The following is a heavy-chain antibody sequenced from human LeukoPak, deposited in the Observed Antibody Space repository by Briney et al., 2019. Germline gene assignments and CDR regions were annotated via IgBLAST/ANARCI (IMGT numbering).Heavy chain of an antibody. CDR2: FDPEDGET. CDR1: GYTLTELA. V-gene: IGHV1-24*01. CDR3: ATQATGYFYH. Sequence: ASVKVSCKVSGYTLTELAIHWVRQAPGTGLEWMGGFDPEDGETIYAQNFQGRVSVTEDTSTDTAYMALRSLRSEDTAVYYCATQATGYFYHWGQGTLVTVSS. J-gene: IGHJ4*02.